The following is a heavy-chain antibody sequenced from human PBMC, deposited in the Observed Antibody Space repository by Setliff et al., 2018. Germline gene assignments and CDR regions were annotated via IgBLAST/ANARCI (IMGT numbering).Heavy chain of an antibody. V-gene: IGHV4-31*03. CDR3: ARGRAGHSGH. Sequence: TLSLPCTVSGGSISSGGYYWSWIRQHPGKGLEWIGYIYYSGSTSYYNPSLKSRVTISVDTSKNQFSLKLCSVTAADTAVYYCARGRAGHSGHWGQGTLVTVSS. J-gene: IGHJ4*02. CDR2: IYYSGSTS. D-gene: IGHD6-19*01. CDR1: GGSISSGGYY.